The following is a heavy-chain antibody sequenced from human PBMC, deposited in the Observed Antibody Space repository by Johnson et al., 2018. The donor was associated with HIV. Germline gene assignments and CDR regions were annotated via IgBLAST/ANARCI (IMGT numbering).Heavy chain of an antibody. CDR3: ARGIQPDAFDI. V-gene: IGHV3-30*03. D-gene: IGHD2-2*01. CDR2: ISYDGSNK. J-gene: IGHJ3*02. Sequence: QVQLVESGGGVVQPGRSLRPSCAASGFTFSSYGMHWVRQAPGKGLEWVAVISYDGSNKYYADSVKGRFTISRDNSKNTLYVQMNSLRAEDTAVYYCARGIQPDAFDIWGQGTMVTVSS. CDR1: GFTFSSYG.